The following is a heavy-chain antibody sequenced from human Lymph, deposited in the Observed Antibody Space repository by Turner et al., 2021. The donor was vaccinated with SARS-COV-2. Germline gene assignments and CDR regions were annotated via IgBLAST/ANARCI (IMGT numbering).Heavy chain of an antibody. Sequence: QVQLQESGPGLVRPSETLPLTCTVSGGSISSTSWSWIRQSPGRGLEWIGYFYKIGSTDYNPTLRSGVTMSVDASKNQPALNLISGTAADTAVYYCARHQGSTSGYDHGMNVWGQGTAVIVSS. CDR2: FYKIGST. V-gene: IGHV4-59*08. J-gene: IGHJ6*02. D-gene: IGHD1-1*01. CDR1: GGSISSTS. CDR3: ARHQGSTSGYDHGMNV.